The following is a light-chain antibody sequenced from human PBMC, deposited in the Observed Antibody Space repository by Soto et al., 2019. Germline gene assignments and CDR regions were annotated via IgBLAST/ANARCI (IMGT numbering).Light chain of an antibody. CDR2: DAS. CDR1: QSISSW. Sequence: DIQMTQSPSTLSASVGDRVTITCRASQSISSWLAWYQQKPGKAPKVLIYDASSLESGVPSRFSGSGSGTEFSLTISSLQPDDFATYYCQQHNHYWTFGQGTKVDIK. V-gene: IGKV1-5*01. CDR3: QQHNHYWT. J-gene: IGKJ1*01.